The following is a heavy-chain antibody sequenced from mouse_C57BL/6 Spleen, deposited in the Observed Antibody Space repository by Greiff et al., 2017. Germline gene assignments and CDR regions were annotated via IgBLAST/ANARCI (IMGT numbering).Heavy chain of an antibody. CDR2: INPSNGGT. CDR1: GYTFTNYW. CDR3: ARGGPWYFDV. J-gene: IGHJ1*03. V-gene: IGHV1-63*01. Sequence: QVHVKQSGAELVRPGTSVKMSCKASGYTFTNYWIGWAKQRPGQGLEWIGNINPSNGGTNYNEKFKSKATLTVDKSSSTAYMQLSSLTSEDSAVYYCARGGPWYFDVWGTGTTVTVSS.